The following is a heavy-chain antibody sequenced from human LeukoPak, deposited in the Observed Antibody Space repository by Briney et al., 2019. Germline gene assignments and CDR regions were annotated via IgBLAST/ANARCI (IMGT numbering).Heavy chain of an antibody. J-gene: IGHJ3*02. CDR1: GFTFSSYE. V-gene: IGHV3-48*03. D-gene: IGHD3-22*01. CDR3: ARDPLDYYDSSGYQPTGDAFDI. Sequence: GGSLRLSCAASGFTFSSYEMNWVRQAPGKGLEWVSYISSNGSTIYYADSVKGRLTISRDNAKNSLYLQMNSLRAEDTAVYYCARDPLDYYDSSGYQPTGDAFDIWGQGTMVTVSS. CDR2: ISSNGSTI.